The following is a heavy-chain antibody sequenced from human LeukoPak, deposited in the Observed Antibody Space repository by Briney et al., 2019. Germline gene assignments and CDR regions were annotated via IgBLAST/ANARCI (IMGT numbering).Heavy chain of an antibody. D-gene: IGHD6-6*01. Sequence: SETLSLTCTVSGGSIRSYYWSWIRQPPGKGLEWIGYIYYSGSTNYNPSLKSRVTISVDTSKNQFSLKLSSVTAADTAVYYCAREGSIAATLGGFDYWGQGTLVTVSS. CDR2: IYYSGST. V-gene: IGHV4-59*08. J-gene: IGHJ4*02. CDR1: GGSIRSYY. CDR3: AREGSIAATLGGFDY.